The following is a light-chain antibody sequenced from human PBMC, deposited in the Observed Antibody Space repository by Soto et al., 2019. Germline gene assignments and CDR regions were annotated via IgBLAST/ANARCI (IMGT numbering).Light chain of an antibody. V-gene: IGLV2-14*01. CDR1: GYDIGAYDY. CDR3: SSFTTTRFYV. Sequence: QSVLTQPTCVSFSPGQSITIYRTGSGYDIGAYDYVSLYQQHPGKAPRLLIHGVRNRPPGISSRFSASKSGLTASLTISGLRAEDEADYYCSSFTTTRFYVFGPGTKVTVL. CDR2: GVR. J-gene: IGLJ1*01.